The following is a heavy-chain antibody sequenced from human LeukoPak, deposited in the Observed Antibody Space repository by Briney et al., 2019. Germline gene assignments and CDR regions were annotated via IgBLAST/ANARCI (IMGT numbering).Heavy chain of an antibody. CDR1: GDSISSYY. D-gene: IGHD3-3*01. CDR3: ARGAVEWLFDYDYYYMDV. V-gene: IGHV4-59*01. J-gene: IGHJ6*03. CDR2: VYYNDGT. Sequence: SETLSLTCSISGDSISSYYWNWLRQPPRKELEWMGYVYYNDGTNYKPSLTSRVTLSVDTSKNEFSLKLNSVTAADTALYYCARGAVEWLFDYDYYYMDVWGKGTTVIV.